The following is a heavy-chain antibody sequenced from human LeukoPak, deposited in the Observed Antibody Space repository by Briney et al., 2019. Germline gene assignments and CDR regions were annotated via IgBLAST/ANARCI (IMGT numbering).Heavy chain of an antibody. CDR1: GYTFTSYD. D-gene: IGHD3-3*01. CDR2: IIPILGIA. J-gene: IGHJ4*02. Sequence: SVKVSCKASGYTFTSYDINWVRQAPGQGLEWMGRIIPILGIANYAQKFQGRVTITADKSTSTAYMELSSLRSEDTAVYYCTRDDFWSGYSRWGQGTLVTVSS. V-gene: IGHV1-69*04. CDR3: TRDDFWSGYSR.